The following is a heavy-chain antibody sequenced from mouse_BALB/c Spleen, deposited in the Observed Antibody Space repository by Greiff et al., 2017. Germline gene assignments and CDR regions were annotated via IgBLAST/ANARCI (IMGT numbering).Heavy chain of an antibody. CDR3: ARGGITAATKYYFDY. V-gene: IGHV5-6-5*01. J-gene: IGHJ2*01. Sequence: DVKLVESGGGLVKPGGSLKLSCAASGFTFSSYAMSWVRQTPEKRLEWVASISSGGSTYYPDSVKGRFTISRDNARNILYLQMSSLRSEDTAMYCCARGGITAATKYYFDYWGQGTTLTVSS. D-gene: IGHD1-2*01. CDR1: GFTFSSYA. CDR2: ISSGGST.